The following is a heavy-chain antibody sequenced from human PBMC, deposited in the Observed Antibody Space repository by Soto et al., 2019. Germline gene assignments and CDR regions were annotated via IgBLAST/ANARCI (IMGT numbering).Heavy chain of an antibody. CDR1: GFTFDDYA. V-gene: IGHV3-9*01. Sequence: PGGSLRLSCAASGFTFDDYALHWVRQAPGSGLEWVAGINWNGKTLGYADSLKGRFAISRDNATNCLFLDLNSLTVEDTALYYCAKDIATGIYSANFYHWGPGTLVTVSS. CDR3: AKDIATGIYSANFYH. J-gene: IGHJ4*02. D-gene: IGHD3-10*01. CDR2: INWNGKTL.